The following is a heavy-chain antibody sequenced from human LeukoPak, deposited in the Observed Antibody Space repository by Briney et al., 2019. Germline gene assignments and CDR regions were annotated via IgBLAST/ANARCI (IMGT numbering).Heavy chain of an antibody. D-gene: IGHD3-22*01. CDR3: ARELPDGGYCDSSGYYYATFGAFDI. J-gene: IGHJ3*02. V-gene: IGHV1-69*13. CDR2: IIPIFGTA. Sequence: SVTVSCKASGGTFSSYAISWVRQAPGQGLEWMGGIIPIFGTANYAQKFQGRVTITADESTSTAYMELSSLRSEDTAVYYCARELPDGGYCDSSGYYYATFGAFDIWGQGTMVTVSS. CDR1: GGTFSSYA.